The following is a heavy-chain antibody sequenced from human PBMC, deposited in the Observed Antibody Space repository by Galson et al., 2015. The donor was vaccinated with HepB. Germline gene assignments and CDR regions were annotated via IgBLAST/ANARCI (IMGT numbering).Heavy chain of an antibody. CDR3: VRDRTYKGGNFFDF. V-gene: IGHV3-7*03. CDR1: GFSFSDYW. CDR2: IRYDEYEY. D-gene: IGHD3-10*01. J-gene: IGHJ4*02. Sequence: SLRLSCAASGFSFSDYWMSWIRQAPGKRPEWVANIRYDEYEYYYADFVKGRFTISRDNARNLVFLQMSSLRRDDTAVYYCVRDRTYKGGNFFDFWGQGALVTVSS.